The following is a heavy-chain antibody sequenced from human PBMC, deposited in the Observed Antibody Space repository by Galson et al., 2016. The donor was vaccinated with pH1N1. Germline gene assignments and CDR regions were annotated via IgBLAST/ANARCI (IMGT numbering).Heavy chain of an antibody. CDR1: RFSFSDYW. V-gene: IGHV3-7*01. D-gene: IGHD6-13*01. CDR3: ARARGASGAF. CDR2: INQDGSQK. J-gene: IGHJ4*02. Sequence: SLRLSCAGSRFSFSDYWMHWVRQAPGKGLEWVANINQDGSQKYYVDSVRGRYTISRDNAKNSLYLQMNSLRAEDTAVYYCARARGASGAFWGQGTLVTVSS.